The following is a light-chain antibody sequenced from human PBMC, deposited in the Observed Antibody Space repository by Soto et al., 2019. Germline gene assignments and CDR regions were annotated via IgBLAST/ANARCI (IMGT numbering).Light chain of an antibody. V-gene: IGLV2-11*01. CDR2: DVN. Sequence: QSVLTQPRSVSGSPGQSVTISCTGSSSDVGGYNYVSWYQQHPGKAPKLIIYDVNERPSGVPDRFSGSKSGNTASLTISGLLAEDEADYYCCSYAGGYTLYVFGAGTKLTVL. J-gene: IGLJ1*01. CDR3: CSYAGGYTLYV. CDR1: SSDVGGYNY.